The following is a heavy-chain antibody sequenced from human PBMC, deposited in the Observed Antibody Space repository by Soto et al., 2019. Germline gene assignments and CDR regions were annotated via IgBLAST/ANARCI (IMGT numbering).Heavy chain of an antibody. V-gene: IGHV4-61*01. CDR3: ARSGSGSGWL. CDR1: GGSVSSGRFY. Sequence: QVQLQESGPGLVKPSETLSLTCTVSGGSVSSGRFYWSWIRQPPGKGPEWIGYIYYSGSTKYNPSLRSRVTISVDTSKNQFSLKLTSVTAADTAVYYCARSGSGSGWLGGQGTLVTVSS. CDR2: IYYSGST. J-gene: IGHJ4*02. D-gene: IGHD6-19*01.